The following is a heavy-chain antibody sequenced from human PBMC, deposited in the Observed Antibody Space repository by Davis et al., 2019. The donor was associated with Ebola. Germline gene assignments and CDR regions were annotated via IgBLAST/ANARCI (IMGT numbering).Heavy chain of an antibody. Sequence: GESLKISCAASGFTFRNYWMYWVRQAPGRGLVCLSRINIDGGTTAYADSVKGRFTVSRDNAKDTLYLQMNSLRAEDTAVYYCAKDPYFDYWGQGTLVTVSS. V-gene: IGHV3-74*01. CDR3: AKDPYFDY. J-gene: IGHJ4*02. CDR2: INIDGGTT. CDR1: GFTFRNYW.